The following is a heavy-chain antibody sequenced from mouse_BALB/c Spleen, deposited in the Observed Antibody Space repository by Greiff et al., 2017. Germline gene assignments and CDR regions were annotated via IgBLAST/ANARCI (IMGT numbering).Heavy chain of an antibody. Sequence: EVQGVESGGGLVQPGGSRKLSCAASGFTFSSFGMHWVRQAPEKGLEWVAYISSGSSTIYYADTVKGRFTISRDNPKNTLFLQMTSLRSEDTAMYYCARSNYGSSSYYFDYWGQGTTLTVSS. CDR1: GFTFSSFG. V-gene: IGHV5-17*02. CDR2: ISSGSSTI. J-gene: IGHJ2*01. D-gene: IGHD1-1*01. CDR3: ARSNYGSSSYYFDY.